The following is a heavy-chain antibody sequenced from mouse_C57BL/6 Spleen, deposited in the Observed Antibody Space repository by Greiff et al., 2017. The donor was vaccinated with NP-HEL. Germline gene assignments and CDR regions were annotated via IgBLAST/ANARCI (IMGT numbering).Heavy chain of an antibody. Sequence: QVQLKQSGPELVKPGASVKISCKASGYAFSSSWMNWVKQRPGKGLEWIGRIYPGDGDTNYNGKFKGKATLTADKSSSTAYMQLSSLTSEDSAVYFCATENDYEDYCDYWGQGTTLTVSS. CDR2: IYPGDGDT. CDR3: ATENDYEDYCDY. D-gene: IGHD2-4*01. CDR1: GYAFSSSW. V-gene: IGHV1-82*01. J-gene: IGHJ2*01.